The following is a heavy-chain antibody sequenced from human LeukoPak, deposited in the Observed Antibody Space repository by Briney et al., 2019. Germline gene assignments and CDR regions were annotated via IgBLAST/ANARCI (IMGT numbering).Heavy chain of an antibody. V-gene: IGHV3-9*03. Sequence: PAGGSLRLSCAASGFTFDDYAMHWARQAPGKGLEWVSGISWNSGSIGYADSVKGRFTISRDNAKNSLYLQMNSLRAEDMALYYCAKDIRHYDSSGCDYWGQGTLVTVSS. CDR1: GFTFDDYA. D-gene: IGHD3-22*01. CDR2: ISWNSGSI. CDR3: AKDIRHYDSSGCDY. J-gene: IGHJ4*02.